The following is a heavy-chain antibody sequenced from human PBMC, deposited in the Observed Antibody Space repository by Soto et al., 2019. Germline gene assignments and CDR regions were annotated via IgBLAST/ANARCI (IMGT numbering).Heavy chain of an antibody. CDR2: IYYSGST. D-gene: IGHD3-22*01. J-gene: IGHJ4*02. CDR1: GGSISSGGYY. V-gene: IGHV4-31*03. Sequence: QVQLQESGPGLVKPSQTLSLTCTVSGGSISSGGYYWSWIRQHPGKGLEWIGYIYYSGSTSYNPSLKSRVTISVDTSKNQFYLKLSSVTAADTAVYYCARVSMYYYDSSGYYYPGYFDYWGQGTLVTVSS. CDR3: ARVSMYYYDSSGYYYPGYFDY.